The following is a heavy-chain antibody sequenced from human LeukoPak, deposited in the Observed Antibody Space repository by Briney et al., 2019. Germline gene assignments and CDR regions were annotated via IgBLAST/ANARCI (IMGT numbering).Heavy chain of an antibody. CDR2: ICTSGST. J-gene: IGHJ4*02. Sequence: SETLSLTCAVSGGSISSYYWSWIRQPAGKGLEWIGRICTSGSTNYNPSLKSRVTMSVYTSKNQFSLNLSTGTAADPAVYYCARDKLSQIVSSRRGFDYWGQRTLGTVSP. CDR3: ARDKLSQIVSSRRGFDY. CDR1: GGSISSYY. V-gene: IGHV4-4*07. D-gene: IGHD2-21*01.